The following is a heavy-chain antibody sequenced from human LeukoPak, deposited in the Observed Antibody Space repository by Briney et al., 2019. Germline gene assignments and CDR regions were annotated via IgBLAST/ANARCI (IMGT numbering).Heavy chain of an antibody. D-gene: IGHD3-10*01. CDR1: GYTFTSYG. V-gene: IGHV1-18*04. CDR3: ARDRNTMVRGVSVLDY. J-gene: IGHJ4*02. Sequence: ASVKVSCKASGYTFTSYGISWVRQAPGQGLEWMGWISAYNGNTNYAQKLQGRVTMTTDTSTSTAYMELRSLRSDDTAVYYCARDRNTMVRGVSVLDYWGQGTLVTVSS. CDR2: ISAYNGNT.